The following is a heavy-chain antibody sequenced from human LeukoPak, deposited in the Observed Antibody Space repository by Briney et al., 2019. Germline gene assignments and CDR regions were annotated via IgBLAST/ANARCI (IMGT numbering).Heavy chain of an antibody. V-gene: IGHV3-23*01. CDR3: AKGRILVRGVIAT. CDR2: ISGSGGST. J-gene: IGHJ5*02. Sequence: GGSLRLSCAASGFTFSSYAMSWVRQAPGKGLEWVSAISGSGGSTYYAGSVKGRFTISRDNSKNTLYLQMNSLRAEDTAVYYCAKGRILVRGVIATWGQGTLVTVSS. CDR1: GFTFSSYA. D-gene: IGHD3-10*01.